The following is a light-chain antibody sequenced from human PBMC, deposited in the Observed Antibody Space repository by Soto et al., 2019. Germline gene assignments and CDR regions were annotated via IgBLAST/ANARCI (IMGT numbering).Light chain of an antibody. CDR3: GSYARATLI. Sequence: QAVVTQPASVSGSPGQSITISCTGTSSDIGAYDYVSWFQQYSGKAPTLIIYEVRFRPSGVSSRFSGSKSGNTASLTISGLQTEDEADYYCGSYARATLIFGGGTQLTVL. CDR2: EVR. CDR1: SSDIGAYDY. J-gene: IGLJ2*01. V-gene: IGLV2-14*03.